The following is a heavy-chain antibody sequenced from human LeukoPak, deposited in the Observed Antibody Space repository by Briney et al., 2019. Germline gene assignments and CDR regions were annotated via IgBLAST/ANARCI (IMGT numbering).Heavy chain of an antibody. CDR3: AKTGQLESDFWSGYHYYFDY. D-gene: IGHD3-3*01. Sequence: GSLRLSCAASGFTFSSYWMHWVRQAPGKGLEWVAFIRYDGSNKYYADSVKGRFTISRDNSKNTLYLQMNSLRAEDTAVYYCAKTGQLESDFWSGYHYYFDYWGQGTLVTVS. CDR1: GFTFSSYW. V-gene: IGHV3-30*02. J-gene: IGHJ4*02. CDR2: IRYDGSNK.